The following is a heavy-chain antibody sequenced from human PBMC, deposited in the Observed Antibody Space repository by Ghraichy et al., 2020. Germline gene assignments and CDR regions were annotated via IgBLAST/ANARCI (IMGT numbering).Heavy chain of an antibody. CDR2: ISPYSGNT. Sequence: ASVKVSCKASGYTFTGQYISWVRQAPGQGLEWMGYISPYSGNTVYAQELQGRVTMTTDTSTTTAFMELRSLGSDDTAEYYCGRMGDFWRGYPAALDVWGQGTTVTVSS. J-gene: IGHJ6*02. CDR1: GYTFTGQY. CDR3: GRMGDFWRGYPAALDV. V-gene: IGHV1-18*01. D-gene: IGHD3-3*01.